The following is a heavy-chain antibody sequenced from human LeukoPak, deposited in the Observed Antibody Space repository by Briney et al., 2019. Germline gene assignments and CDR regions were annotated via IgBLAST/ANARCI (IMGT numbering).Heavy chain of an antibody. D-gene: IGHD2-15*01. CDR3: AKGGGSSCYGPCDY. CDR1: GLTFRNYA. J-gene: IGHJ4*02. V-gene: IGHV3-23*01. CDR2: ICANDGNT. Sequence: QPGGSLRLSCAASGLTFRNYAMSWVRQAPGKGLEWVSVICANDGNTYYADAVKGRFTISRDNSKDTLYLQMDSLRAEDTAVYYCAKGGGSSCYGPCDYWGQGILVTVSS.